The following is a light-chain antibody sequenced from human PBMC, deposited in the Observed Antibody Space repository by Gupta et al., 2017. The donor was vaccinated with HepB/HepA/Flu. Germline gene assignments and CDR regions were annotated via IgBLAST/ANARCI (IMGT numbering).Light chain of an antibody. CDR1: SSDVGGYNY. V-gene: IGLV2-14*03. CDR3: SSYTSSSALV. Sequence: QSALTQPASVSPSPGQSITISCTGTSSDVGGYNYVSWYQQHPGKAPILMIYDVSNRPAGVSNRFSGSKSGNTASLTISGLQAEDEADYYCSSYTSSSALVFGGGTKLTVL. J-gene: IGLJ2*01. CDR2: DVS.